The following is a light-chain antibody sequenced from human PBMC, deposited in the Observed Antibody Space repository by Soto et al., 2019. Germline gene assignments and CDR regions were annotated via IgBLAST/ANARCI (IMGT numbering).Light chain of an antibody. CDR2: DAS. V-gene: IGKV3D-20*02. CDR3: QQLNSYPIT. J-gene: IGKJ5*01. Sequence: DIVLTQSPGTLSVSPGERATLSCRAGQSVSNKYLAWYQQKPGQAPRLLIYDASNRATGIPARFSGSGSGTEFTLTISRLQTEDFATYYCQQLNSYPITFGQGTRLEIK. CDR1: QSVSNKY.